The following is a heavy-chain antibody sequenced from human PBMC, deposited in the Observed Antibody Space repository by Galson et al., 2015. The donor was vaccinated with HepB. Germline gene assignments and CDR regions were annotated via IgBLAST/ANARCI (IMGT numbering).Heavy chain of an antibody. Sequence: SLRLSCAASGFTFSSYAMSWVRQAPGKGLEWVSAISGSGGSTYYADSVKGRFTISRDNSKNTLYLQMNSLRAEDTAVYYCAKFGWGGGASYYYYGMDVWGQGTTVTVSS. CDR3: AKFGWGGGASYYYYGMDV. J-gene: IGHJ6*02. CDR2: ISGSGGST. D-gene: IGHD2-21*01. CDR1: GFTFSSYA. V-gene: IGHV3-23*01.